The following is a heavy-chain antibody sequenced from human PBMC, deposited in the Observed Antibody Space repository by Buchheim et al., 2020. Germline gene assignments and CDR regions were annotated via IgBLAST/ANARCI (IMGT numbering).Heavy chain of an antibody. CDR2: ISTIGSTI. Sequence: EVQLVESGGGLVQPGGSLRLSCAASGFTFSSYEMMWVRQAPGKGLEWVSYISTIGSTIYYADSVKGRFTISRDNAKNSLFLQMNSLRAEDTAVYYCVRNRHCSGWYDKMASADYWGQGTL. J-gene: IGHJ4*02. V-gene: IGHV3-48*03. CDR1: GFTFSSYE. CDR3: VRNRHCSGWYDKMASADY. D-gene: IGHD6-19*01.